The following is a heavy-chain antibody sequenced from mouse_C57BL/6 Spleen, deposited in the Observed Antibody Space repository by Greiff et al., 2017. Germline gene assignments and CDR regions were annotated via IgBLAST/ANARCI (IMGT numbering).Heavy chain of an antibody. J-gene: IGHJ4*01. CDR2: ISSGSSTI. CDR1: GFTFSDYG. D-gene: IGHD1-1*01. Sequence: EVKLMESGGGLVKPGGSLKLSCAASGFTFSDYGMHWVRQAPEKGLEWVAYISSGSSTIYYADTVKGRFTISRDNAKNTLFLQMTSLRSEDTAMYYCARGLRYDAMDYWGQGTSVTVSS. V-gene: IGHV5-17*01. CDR3: ARGLRYDAMDY.